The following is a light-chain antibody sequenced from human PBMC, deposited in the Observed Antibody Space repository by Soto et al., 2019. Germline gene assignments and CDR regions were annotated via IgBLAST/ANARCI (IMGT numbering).Light chain of an antibody. J-gene: IGKJ1*01. V-gene: IGKV3-15*01. Sequence: EIVMTQSPATLSVSPGETATLSCRASQSVNSNLAWYQQKPGQAPRLLISDASTRAAGLPARFSGSGSGTEFTLTISSLQSKDFAVYFCQQSNNWPKTFGQGTKVEIK. CDR2: DAS. CDR1: QSVNSN. CDR3: QQSNNWPKT.